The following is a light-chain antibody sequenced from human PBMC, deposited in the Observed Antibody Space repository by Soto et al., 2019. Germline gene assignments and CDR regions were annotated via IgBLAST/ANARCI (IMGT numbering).Light chain of an antibody. J-gene: IGKJ1*01. CDR2: AAS. Sequence: DIQMTQSPSSLSASVGDRVTITCRASQSISNSLNWYQQKPGKAPKLLIYAASSLQSGVPSRFSGSGSGTDFTLTISSLQPEDFATYYCQPSYRAFGQGTKVEIK. CDR1: QSISNS. CDR3: QPSYRA. V-gene: IGKV1-39*01.